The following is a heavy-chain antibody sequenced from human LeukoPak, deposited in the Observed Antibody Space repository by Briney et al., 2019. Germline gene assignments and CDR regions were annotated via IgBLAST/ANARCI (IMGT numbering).Heavy chain of an antibody. Sequence: SQTLSLTCTVSGGSISSGSYYWSWIRQPAGKGLEWIGRIYTSGSTNYNPSLESRVTISVDTSKNQFSLKLSSVTAADTAVYHCARDEGYYYGSGSYSPYYYYGMDVWGQGTTVTVSS. D-gene: IGHD3-10*01. CDR1: GGSISSGSYY. V-gene: IGHV4-61*02. CDR3: ARDEGYYYGSGSYSPYYYYGMDV. CDR2: IYTSGST. J-gene: IGHJ6*02.